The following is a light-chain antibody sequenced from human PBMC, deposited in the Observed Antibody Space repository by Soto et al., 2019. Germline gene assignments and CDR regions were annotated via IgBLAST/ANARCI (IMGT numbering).Light chain of an antibody. V-gene: IGLV2-14*01. Sequence: QSVLTQPASVSGSPGQSITISCTGTSSDVGGYNYVSWYQQHPGKAPKLMIYDVSNRPSGVSNRFSGSKSGNTASLTISGLHAEDEADYYCSSYTSRRTRVFGTRTKVTVL. J-gene: IGLJ1*01. CDR2: DVS. CDR3: SSYTSRRTRV. CDR1: SSDVGGYNY.